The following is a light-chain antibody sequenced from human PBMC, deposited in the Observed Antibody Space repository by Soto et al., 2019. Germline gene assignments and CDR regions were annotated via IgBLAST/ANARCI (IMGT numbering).Light chain of an antibody. CDR3: AAWDDSLKAYV. Sequence: QAVVTQPPSASGTPGQRVTISCSGSSPNIGSNTVNWYRQVPGTAPKYLIYSNSQRPSGVPDRISGSKSGTSASLAISGLQSEDEADYYCAAWDDSLKAYVFGTGTKLTVL. V-gene: IGLV1-44*01. CDR1: SPNIGSNT. J-gene: IGLJ1*01. CDR2: SNS.